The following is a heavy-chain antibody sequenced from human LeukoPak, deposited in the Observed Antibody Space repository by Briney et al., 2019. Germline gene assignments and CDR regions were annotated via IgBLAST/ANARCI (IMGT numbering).Heavy chain of an antibody. CDR3: AICRDGYNNNH. Sequence: SGGSLRLSCAASGFTFSSYAMSWVRQAPGKGLEWVTFIGSDGSAQYYADSVKGRFTVSRDNSKKTLYLEMNSLRVEDTAIYYCAICRDGYNNNHWGQGTLVTVSS. D-gene: IGHD5-24*01. J-gene: IGHJ5*02. CDR1: GFTFSSYA. V-gene: IGHV3-30*02. CDR2: IGSDGSAQ.